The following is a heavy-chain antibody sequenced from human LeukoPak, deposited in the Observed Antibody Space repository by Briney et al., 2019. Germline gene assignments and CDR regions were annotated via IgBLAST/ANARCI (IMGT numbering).Heavy chain of an antibody. J-gene: IGHJ4*02. Sequence: SETLSLTCAVYGGSFSGYYWSWIRQPPGKGLEWIGEINHSGSTNYNPSLKSRVTISVDTSKNQFSLKLSSVTAADTAVYYCARAQGGGWLLGYYFDYWGQGTLVTVSS. V-gene: IGHV4-34*01. D-gene: IGHD3-22*01. CDR2: INHSGST. CDR3: ARAQGGGWLLGYYFDY. CDR1: GGSFSGYY.